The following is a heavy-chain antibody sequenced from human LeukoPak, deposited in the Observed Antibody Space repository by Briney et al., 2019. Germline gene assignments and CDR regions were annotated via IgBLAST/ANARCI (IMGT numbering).Heavy chain of an antibody. Sequence: SETLSLTCTVSGGSMTNYYWSWIRQTPRKGLEWMGYIFYTGNTDYSPSLKSRLTISVDTSKNQFSLNLRSVTTADTGVYFCARGLVVGAGRFDPWGQGTLAIVSS. J-gene: IGHJ5*02. D-gene: IGHD2-21*01. CDR3: ARGLVVGAGRFDP. V-gene: IGHV4-59*01. CDR1: GGSMTNYY. CDR2: IFYTGNT.